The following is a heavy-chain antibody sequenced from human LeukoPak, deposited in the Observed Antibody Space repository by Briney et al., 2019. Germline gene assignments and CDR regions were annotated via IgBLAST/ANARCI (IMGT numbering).Heavy chain of an antibody. CDR1: GASISSSDYN. J-gene: IGHJ4*02. V-gene: IGHV4-39*07. D-gene: IGHD3-10*01. Sequence: SETLSLTCTVSGASISSSDYNWGWIRQPPGKGLEWIGSIHYSGSTSYNPSLKSRVTISGDTSKNQFSLKLSSVTAADTAVYYCARGFRGPNFDYWGQGTLVTVSS. CDR2: IHYSGST. CDR3: ARGFRGPNFDY.